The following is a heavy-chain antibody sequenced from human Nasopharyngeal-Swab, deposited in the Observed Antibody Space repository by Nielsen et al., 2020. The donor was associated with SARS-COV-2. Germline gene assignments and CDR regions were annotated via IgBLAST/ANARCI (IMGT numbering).Heavy chain of an antibody. D-gene: IGHD5-12*01. CDR2: MNPNSGNT. V-gene: IGHV1-8*01. Sequence: ASVKVSCKASGYTFTSYDINWVLHATGQGLEWMGWMNPNSGNTGYAQKFQGRVTMTRNTSISTAYMELSSLRSEDTAVYYCSRGFIVATIFHYYYYMDVWGKGTTVTVSS. J-gene: IGHJ6*03. CDR3: SRGFIVATIFHYYYYMDV. CDR1: GYTFTSYD.